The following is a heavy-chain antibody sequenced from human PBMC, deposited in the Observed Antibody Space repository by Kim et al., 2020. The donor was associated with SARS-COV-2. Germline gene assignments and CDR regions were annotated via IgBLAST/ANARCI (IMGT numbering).Heavy chain of an antibody. CDR3: AKYLGGYVGY. CDR2: ISYDGSNK. D-gene: IGHD5-12*01. CDR1: GFTFSSYG. V-gene: IGHV3-30*18. Sequence: GGSLRLSCAASGFTFSSYGMHWVRQAPGKGLEWVALISYDGSNKYYADAVKGRFTISRDNSKNTLYLQMNSLRAEDTAVYDCAKYLGGYVGYWGQGTLVT. J-gene: IGHJ4*02.